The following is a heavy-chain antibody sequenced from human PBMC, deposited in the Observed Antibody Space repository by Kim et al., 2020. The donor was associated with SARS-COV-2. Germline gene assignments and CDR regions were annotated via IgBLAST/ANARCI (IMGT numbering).Heavy chain of an antibody. CDR1: GYTFTSYA. J-gene: IGHJ6*02. V-gene: IGHV1-3*01. Sequence: ASVKVSCKASGYTFTSYAMHWVRQAPGQRLEWMGWINAGNGNTKYSQKFQGRVTITRDTSASTAYMELSSLRSEDTAVYYCARAYRITIFGGEVWYYGMDVWGQGTTVTVSS. CDR3: ARAYRITIFGGEVWYYGMDV. CDR2: INAGNGNT. D-gene: IGHD3-3*01.